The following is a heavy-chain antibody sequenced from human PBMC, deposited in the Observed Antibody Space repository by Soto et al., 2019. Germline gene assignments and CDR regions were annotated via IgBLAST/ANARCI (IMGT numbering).Heavy chain of an antibody. CDR1: GCSISSYY. CDR3: ATGYYDSSGYHRFDY. V-gene: IGHV4-59*01. Sequence: SETLSLTCTVSGCSISSYYWSWIRQPPGKGLEWIGYIYYSGSTNYNPSLKSRVTISVDTSKNQFSLKLSSVTAADTAVYYCATGYYDSSGYHRFDYWGQGTLVTVSS. J-gene: IGHJ4*02. CDR2: IYYSGST. D-gene: IGHD3-22*01.